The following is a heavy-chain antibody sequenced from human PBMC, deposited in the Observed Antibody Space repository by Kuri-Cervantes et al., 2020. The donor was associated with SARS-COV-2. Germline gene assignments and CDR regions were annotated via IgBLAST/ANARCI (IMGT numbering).Heavy chain of an antibody. Sequence: ASVKVSCKASGYTFTSYYMHWVRQAPGQGLEWMEIINPSGGSTSYAQKFQGRVTMTRDTSTSTVYMVLSSLRSEDTAVYYCAGGGRNIDEYYGMDVWGQGTTVTVSS. CDR2: INPSGGST. CDR1: GYTFTSYY. CDR3: AGGGRNIDEYYGMDV. V-gene: IGHV1-46*01. D-gene: IGHD1-14*01. J-gene: IGHJ6*02.